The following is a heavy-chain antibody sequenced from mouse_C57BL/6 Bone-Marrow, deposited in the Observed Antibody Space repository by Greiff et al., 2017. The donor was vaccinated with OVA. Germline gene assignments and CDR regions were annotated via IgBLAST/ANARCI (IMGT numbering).Heavy chain of an antibody. CDR2: IYPGDGDT. CDR1: GYAFSSSW. CDR3: ARRGGDY. Sequence: QVQLQQSGPELVKPGASVKISCKASGYAFSSSWMNWVKQRPGKGLEWIGRIYPGDGDTNYNGKFKGKATLTADNSSSTAYMQLSGLTSEDSAVYFCARRGGDYWGQGTSVTVSS. V-gene: IGHV1-82*01. J-gene: IGHJ4*01.